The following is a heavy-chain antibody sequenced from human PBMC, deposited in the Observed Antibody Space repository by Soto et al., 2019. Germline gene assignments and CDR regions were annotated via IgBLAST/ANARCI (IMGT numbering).Heavy chain of an antibody. CDR2: IKQDGSEK. D-gene: IGHD3-16*01. CDR1: GFTFSNYW. CDR3: ARMIPFRGFDY. V-gene: IGHV3-7*01. J-gene: IGHJ4*02. Sequence: EVQLVESGGGLVQPGGSLRLSCAASGFTFSNYWMSWVRQAPGKGLEWVANIKQDGSEKYYVDSVKGLFTISRDNAKNSLYLQMNSLRAEDTAVYYCARMIPFRGFDYWGQGTLLTVSS.